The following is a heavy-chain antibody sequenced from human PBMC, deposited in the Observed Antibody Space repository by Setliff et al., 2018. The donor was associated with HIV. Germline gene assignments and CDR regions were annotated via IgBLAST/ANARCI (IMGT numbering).Heavy chain of an antibody. V-gene: IGHV3-7*01. J-gene: IGHJ5*02. CDR3: ARQISFGLAPDDGSRSGFDP. Sequence: PGGSLRLSCAGSGFTFSNFWMSWVRQAPGKGLEWVASIKQYGNEKHFVDSVMGRFTISRDNAKNSLSLQMSGLRAEDTAVYYCARQISFGLAPDDGSRSGFDPWGQGTLVTVSS. CDR2: IKQYGNEK. CDR1: GFTFSNFW. D-gene: IGHD2-2*01.